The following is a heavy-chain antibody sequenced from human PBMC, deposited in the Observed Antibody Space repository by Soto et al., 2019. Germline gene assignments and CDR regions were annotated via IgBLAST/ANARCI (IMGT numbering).Heavy chain of an antibody. CDR1: GFRFEQYV. D-gene: IGHD3-16*01. V-gene: IGHV3-9*01. CDR2: VSPTGDTV. CDR3: IKDATDDSIDD. J-gene: IGHJ4*02. Sequence: VQVVASGGGLVQPGRSLRLSCAVSGFRFEQYVMHWVRQAPGKGMECVSTVSPTGDTVAYADSVEGRFTVSRDNAKNSLYLQMNSLIGDYTAFYYFIKDATDDSIDDWGQESLVTVCS.